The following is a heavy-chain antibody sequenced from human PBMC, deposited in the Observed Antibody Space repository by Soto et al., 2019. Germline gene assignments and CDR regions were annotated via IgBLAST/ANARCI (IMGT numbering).Heavy chain of an antibody. V-gene: IGHV5-51*01. CDR2: IYPGDSDT. CDR1: GYSFTSYW. Sequence: GESLKISCKGSGYSFTSYWIGWVRQMPGKGLEWMGIIYPGDSDTRYSPSFQGQVTISADKSISTAYLQWSSLKASDTAMYYCARGGLRSSGYYYSSGMDVWGQGTTVTVSS. J-gene: IGHJ6*02. CDR3: ARGGLRSSGYYYSSGMDV. D-gene: IGHD3-22*01.